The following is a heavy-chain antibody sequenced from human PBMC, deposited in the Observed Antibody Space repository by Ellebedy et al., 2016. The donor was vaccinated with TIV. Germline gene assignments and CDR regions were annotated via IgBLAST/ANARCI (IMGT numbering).Heavy chain of an antibody. D-gene: IGHD6-6*01. J-gene: IGHJ4*02. CDR3: ALIGGYSSSSGYFDY. CDR2: INPSGGST. CDR1: RYTFTSYY. Sequence: ASVKVSXKASRYTFTSYYMHWVRQAPGQGLEWMGIINPSGGSTSYAQKFQGRVTMTRNTSISTAYMELSSLRSEDTAVYYCALIGGYSSSSGYFDYWGQGTLVTVSS. V-gene: IGHV1-46*03.